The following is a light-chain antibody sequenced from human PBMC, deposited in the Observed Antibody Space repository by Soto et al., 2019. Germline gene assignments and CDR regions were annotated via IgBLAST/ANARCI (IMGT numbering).Light chain of an antibody. V-gene: IGKV3-11*01. CDR1: QSVDRY. CDR3: QQRKYWPPIT. J-gene: IGKJ5*01. CDR2: DAS. Sequence: IVLTQSPATLSLSPGERATLSCRASQSVDRYLVWYQQKPGQAPRLLIHDASNRATGLPARLSGRGSGTDFTLTISSLEPEDFAVYYCQQRKYWPPITFGHGTRLEIK.